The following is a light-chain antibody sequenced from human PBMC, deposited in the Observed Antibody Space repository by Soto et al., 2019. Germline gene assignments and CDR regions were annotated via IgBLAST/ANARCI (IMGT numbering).Light chain of an antibody. J-gene: IGKJ2*01. Sequence: DIQMTQSPSSLSASVGDRVTITCRASQSISSYLNWYQQKPGKAPNLLIYAASNLQFGVPSRFSGSGSGTDFTLTISSLQPEDVATYYCQQSYNTPRTFGQGTKLEIK. CDR1: QSISSY. V-gene: IGKV1-39*01. CDR3: QQSYNTPRT. CDR2: AAS.